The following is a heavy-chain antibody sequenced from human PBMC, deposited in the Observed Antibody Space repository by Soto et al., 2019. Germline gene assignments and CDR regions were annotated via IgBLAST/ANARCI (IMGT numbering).Heavy chain of an antibody. J-gene: IGHJ4*02. Sequence: QVQLVQSGAEVKKPGASVKVSCKASGYTFTSYYMHWVRQAPGQGLEWMGIINPSGGSTSYAQKFQGRVTMTRDTSTSTVYMELSSLRSEDTAVYYCARGVLRFLEWLSQYCDYWGQGTLVTVSS. CDR1: GYTFTSYY. D-gene: IGHD3-3*01. CDR2: INPSGGST. V-gene: IGHV1-46*03. CDR3: ARGVLRFLEWLSQYCDY.